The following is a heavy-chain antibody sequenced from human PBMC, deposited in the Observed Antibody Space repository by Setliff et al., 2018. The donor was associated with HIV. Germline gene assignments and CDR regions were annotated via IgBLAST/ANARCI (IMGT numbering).Heavy chain of an antibody. CDR2: IIPIFGTA. J-gene: IGHJ6*02. CDR1: GGTFSSYA. Sequence: SVKVSCKASGGTFSSYAISWVRQAPGQGLEWMGGIIPIFGTANYAQKFQGRVTITTDESTSTAYMELSSLRSEDTAVYYCASMGVAGTLSLYYYYYYGMDVWGQGTTVTVSS. CDR3: ASMGVAGTLSLYYYYYYGMDV. D-gene: IGHD6-19*01. V-gene: IGHV1-69*05.